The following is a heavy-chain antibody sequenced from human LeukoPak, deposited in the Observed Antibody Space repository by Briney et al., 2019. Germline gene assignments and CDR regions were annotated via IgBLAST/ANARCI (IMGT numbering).Heavy chain of an antibody. J-gene: IGHJ4*02. D-gene: IGHD5-24*01. CDR3: ARDYKYAFGN. Sequence: PGGSLRLSCAASGFTGGSNYMSWLRQAPGKGLEWDSIMYSGSRTYYAASAKGRFTITWDKGKSSLYLQMNSLGVEDTAVYYCARDYKYAFGNWGQGTLVTASS. V-gene: IGHV3-66*01. CDR2: MYSGSRT. CDR1: GFTGGSNY.